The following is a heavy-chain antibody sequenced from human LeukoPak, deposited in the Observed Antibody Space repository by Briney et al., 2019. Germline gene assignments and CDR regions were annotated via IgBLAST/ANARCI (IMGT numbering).Heavy chain of an antibody. CDR2: IYISGST. V-gene: IGHV4-4*07. CDR3: ARDGYNFPFGY. J-gene: IGHJ4*02. D-gene: IGHD5-24*01. CDR1: GGSISSYY. Sequence: SETLSLTCTVSGGSISSYYWSWIRQPAGKGLEWIGRIYISGSTNYNPSLKSRVTMSVDTPKNQFSLKLRSVTAADTAVYYCARDGYNFPFGYWGQGTLVTVSS.